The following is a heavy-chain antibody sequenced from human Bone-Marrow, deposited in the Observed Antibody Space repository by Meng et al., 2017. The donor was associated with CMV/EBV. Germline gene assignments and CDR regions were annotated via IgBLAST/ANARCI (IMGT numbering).Heavy chain of an antibody. Sequence: GESLKISCAASGFTFSSYSMNWVRQAPGKGLEWVANIKQDGSEKYYVDSVKGRFTISRDNAKNSLYLQMNSLRAEDTAVYYCARDLGQTMPAYWGQGTLVTVSS. D-gene: IGHD2-2*01. CDR2: IKQDGSEK. J-gene: IGHJ4*02. CDR1: GFTFSSYS. CDR3: ARDLGQTMPAY. V-gene: IGHV3-7*01.